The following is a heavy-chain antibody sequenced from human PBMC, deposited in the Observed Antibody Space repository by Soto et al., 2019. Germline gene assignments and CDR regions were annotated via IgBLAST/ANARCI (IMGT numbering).Heavy chain of an antibody. V-gene: IGHV3-9*01. CDR3: ANDTVVYSNYMGDAFDI. Sequence: PGGSLRRSGAASGFTFDDYAMHWVRQAPGKGLEWVSGISWNSGSIGYADSVKGRFTISRDNAKNCLYLQMNSLRAEDTALYYCANDTVVYSNYMGDAFDIWGEGTMVTVSS. CDR2: ISWNSGSI. D-gene: IGHD4-4*01. J-gene: IGHJ3*02. CDR1: GFTFDDYA.